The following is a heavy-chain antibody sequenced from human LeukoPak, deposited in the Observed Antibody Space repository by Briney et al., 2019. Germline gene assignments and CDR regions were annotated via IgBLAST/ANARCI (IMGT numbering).Heavy chain of an antibody. CDR3: ARGRGGPPFDY. CDR1: GFSFRGYG. Sequence: PGGSLRLSCAASGFSFRGYGMHWVRQAPGKGLEYVSAISADGGTTYYADSVKDRFIISRDNSKNTLYLQMGSLRNEDMAVYYRARGRGGPPFDYWGQGALVTVSS. J-gene: IGHJ4*02. CDR2: ISADGGTT. V-gene: IGHV3-64*02.